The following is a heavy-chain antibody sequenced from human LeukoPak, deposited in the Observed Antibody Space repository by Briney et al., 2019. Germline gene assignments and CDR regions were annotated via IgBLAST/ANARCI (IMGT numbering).Heavy chain of an antibody. V-gene: IGHV4-61*02. J-gene: IGHJ4*02. CDR1: GGSISSGSYY. CDR2: IYTSGST. D-gene: IGHD6-19*01. Sequence: SQTLSLTCSVSGGSISSGSYYWSWIRQPAGKGLEWIGRIYTSGSTNYNPSLKSRVTISVDTSKNQFSLKLSSVTAADTAVYYCARGVEQWLLGVFDYWGQGTLVTVSS. CDR3: ARGVEQWLLGVFDY.